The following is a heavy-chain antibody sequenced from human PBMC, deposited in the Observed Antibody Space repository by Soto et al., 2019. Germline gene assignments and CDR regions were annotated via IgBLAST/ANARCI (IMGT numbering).Heavy chain of an antibody. CDR1: GFTFSSYA. Sequence: PGGSLRLSCAASGFTFSSYAMSWVRQAPGKGLEWVSAISGSGGSTYYADSVKGRFTISRDNSKNTLYLQMNSLRDEDTAVYYCARAPYSSSTDPDFDYWGQGTLVTVSS. CDR3: ARAPYSSSTDPDFDY. V-gene: IGHV3-23*01. D-gene: IGHD6-6*01. J-gene: IGHJ4*02. CDR2: ISGSGGST.